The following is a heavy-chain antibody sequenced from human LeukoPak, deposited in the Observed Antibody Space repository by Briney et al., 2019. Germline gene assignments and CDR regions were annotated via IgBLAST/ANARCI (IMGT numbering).Heavy chain of an antibody. D-gene: IGHD6-25*01. CDR2: IGTAGDI. Sequence: GGSLRLSCAASGFTFCNYDMHWVRQATGRGLEGVSGIGTAGDIYYQGFVKGRFTIPRENANNSLSLQMTSLRAGNTALYYCARDRGRYYMDVWGKGTTVTISS. CDR1: GFTFCNYD. V-gene: IGHV3-13*01. J-gene: IGHJ6*03. CDR3: ARDRGRYYMDV.